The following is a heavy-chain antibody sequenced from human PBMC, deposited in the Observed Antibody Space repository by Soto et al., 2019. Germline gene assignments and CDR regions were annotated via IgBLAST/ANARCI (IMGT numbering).Heavy chain of an antibody. Sequence: VGSLRLSCAASGFTFSSYDTNWVRQAPGKGLEWVSAIGVYANTYYADSVKGRFTISRDDSRNTVHLQLNSLRVDDTAVYYCAKESTVGSPGDYFDSWGQGTLVTVSS. D-gene: IGHD1-26*01. V-gene: IGHV3-23*01. CDR3: AKESTVGSPGDYFDS. J-gene: IGHJ4*02. CDR1: GFTFSSYD. CDR2: IGVYANT.